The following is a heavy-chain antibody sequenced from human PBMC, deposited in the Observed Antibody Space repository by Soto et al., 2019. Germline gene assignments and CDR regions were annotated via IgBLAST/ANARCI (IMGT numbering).Heavy chain of an antibody. CDR1: GYSFTSYW. J-gene: IGHJ4*02. CDR2: IDPSDSYT. CDR3: ARDYDSSGYFDY. V-gene: IGHV5-10-1*01. D-gene: IGHD3-22*01. Sequence: GESLKISCKGSGYSFTSYWISWVRQMPGKGLEWMGRIDPSDSYTNYSPSFQGHVTISADKSVSTAYLQWSSLKASDTAMYYCARDYDSSGYFDYWGQGTLVTVSS.